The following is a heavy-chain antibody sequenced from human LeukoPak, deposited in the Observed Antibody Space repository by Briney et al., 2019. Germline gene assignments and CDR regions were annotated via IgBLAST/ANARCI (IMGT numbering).Heavy chain of an antibody. CDR1: GGSISSYY. Sequence: SETLSLTRTVSGGSISSYYWSWIRQPPGKGLEWIGYIYYSGSTNYNPSLKSRVTISVDTSKNQFSLKLSSVTAADTAVYYCARGPVENYYYYGMDVWGQGTTVTVPS. J-gene: IGHJ6*02. V-gene: IGHV4-59*01. CDR2: IYYSGST. D-gene: IGHD1-1*01. CDR3: ARGPVENYYYYGMDV.